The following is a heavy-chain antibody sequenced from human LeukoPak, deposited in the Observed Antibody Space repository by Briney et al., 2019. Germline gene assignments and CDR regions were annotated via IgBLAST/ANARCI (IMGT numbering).Heavy chain of an antibody. V-gene: IGHV1-18*01. CDR2: ISAFNGNT. J-gene: IGHJ4*02. Sequence: GGSVRVSCKASGYMFNIYGMSWVRQAPGQGLEWMGWISAFNGNTNYARNFQDRVTMTRDTSTSTEYMELTSLSSDDTAVYYCARSPPSTGYDRFDTWGQGTLVTVSS. D-gene: IGHD5-12*01. CDR3: ARSPPSTGYDRFDT. CDR1: GYMFNIYG.